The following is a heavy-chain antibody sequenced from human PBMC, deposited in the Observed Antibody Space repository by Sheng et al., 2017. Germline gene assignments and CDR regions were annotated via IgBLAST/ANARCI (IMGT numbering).Heavy chain of an antibody. CDR2: ISSSSSYI. CDR1: GFTFSSYS. CDR3: ARDLIAVVGGGENWFDP. J-gene: IGHJ5*02. V-gene: IGHV3-21*01. Sequence: EVQLVESGGRPGQALGGSLRLSCAASGFTFSSYSMNWVRQAPGKGLEWVSSISSSSSYIYYADSVKGRFTISRDNAKNSLYLQMNSLRAEDTAVYYCARDLIAVVGGGENWFDPWGPGEPWSPSPQ. D-gene: IGHD6-19*01.